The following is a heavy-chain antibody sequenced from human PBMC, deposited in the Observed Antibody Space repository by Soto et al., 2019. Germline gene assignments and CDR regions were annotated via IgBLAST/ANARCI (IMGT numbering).Heavy chain of an antibody. V-gene: IGHV4-59*01. CDR1: GGSISSYY. J-gene: IGHJ4*02. CDR3: ARVADCSGGSCSAY. D-gene: IGHD2-15*01. Sequence: SETLSLTCTVSGGSISSYYWSWIRQSPGKGLEWIGYIYYSGSTNYNPSLKIRVTISVDTSKNQFSLKLSSVTAADTAVYYCARVADCSGGSCSAYWGQGSLVIVSS. CDR2: IYYSGST.